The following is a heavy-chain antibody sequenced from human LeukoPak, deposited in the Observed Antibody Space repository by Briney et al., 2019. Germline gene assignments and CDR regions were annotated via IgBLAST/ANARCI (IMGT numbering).Heavy chain of an antibody. J-gene: IGHJ6*04. CDR2: IYYSGST. CDR3: ARDQGGYDKGDYYYYGMDV. Sequence: PSETLSLTCTVSGGSISSYYWSWIRQPPGKGLEWIGYIYYSGSTNHNPSLKSRVTISVDTSKNQFSLKLSSVTAADTAVYYCARDQGGYDKGDYYYYGMDVWGKGTTVTVSS. D-gene: IGHD5-12*01. CDR1: GGSISSYY. V-gene: IGHV4-59*01.